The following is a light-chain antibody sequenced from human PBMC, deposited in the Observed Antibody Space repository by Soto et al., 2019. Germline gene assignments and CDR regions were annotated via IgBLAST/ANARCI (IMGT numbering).Light chain of an antibody. J-gene: IGKJ2*03. V-gene: IGKV3D-20*01. Sequence: EIVSTQSPVTLSSSPGERVTLSCGASQSVGSTSIAWYQHKPGLAPRLLVYDASSRATGIPDRFSGSGSGTDATLTISRLEAEDFAVYYCQHYGSLPPYSFGQGTKVEIK. CDR3: QHYGSLPPYS. CDR2: DAS. CDR1: QSVGSTS.